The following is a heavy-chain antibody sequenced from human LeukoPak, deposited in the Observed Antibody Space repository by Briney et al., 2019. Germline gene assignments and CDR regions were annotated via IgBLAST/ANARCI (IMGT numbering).Heavy chain of an antibody. V-gene: IGHV3-21*01. D-gene: IGHD3-22*01. Sequence: GGSLRLSCAASGFTFSSYSMNWVRQAPGKGLEWVSSISSSSSYIYYADSVKGRFTISRDNAKNSLYLQMNSLRAEDTAVYYCARDSGYYDSSGYPSHHFDYWGQGTLVTVSP. J-gene: IGHJ4*02. CDR3: ARDSGYYDSSGYPSHHFDY. CDR1: GFTFSSYS. CDR2: ISSSSSYI.